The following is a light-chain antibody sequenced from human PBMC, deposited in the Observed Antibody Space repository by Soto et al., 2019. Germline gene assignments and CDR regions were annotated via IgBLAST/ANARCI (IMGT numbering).Light chain of an antibody. J-gene: IGKJ1*01. CDR1: QSVSIL. Sequence: EIVMTQSPATLSVSPGERATLSCRAGQSVSILLALYQHKPGQAPRLLIHGATTRATGIPARFSGSGSGTEFTLPLSSLQSEDFAVYYCQQYNNWPRTFGQGTKVDI. V-gene: IGKV3-15*01. CDR3: QQYNNWPRT. CDR2: GAT.